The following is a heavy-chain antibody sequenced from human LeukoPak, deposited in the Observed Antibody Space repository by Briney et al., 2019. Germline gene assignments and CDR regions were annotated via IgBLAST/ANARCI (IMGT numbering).Heavy chain of an antibody. D-gene: IGHD3-22*01. CDR1: GFTFSSYA. V-gene: IGHV3-23*01. J-gene: IGHJ1*01. CDR2: ISGSGGST. CDR3: AKDRHSKWFTTY. Sequence: PGGSLRLSCAASGFTFSSYAMSWVRQAPGKGREGGLAISGSGGSTYYADSAKGRFTISRANSKNTLYLQMNSLRAEDTAVYYCAKDRHSKWFTTYWGQGTLVTVSS.